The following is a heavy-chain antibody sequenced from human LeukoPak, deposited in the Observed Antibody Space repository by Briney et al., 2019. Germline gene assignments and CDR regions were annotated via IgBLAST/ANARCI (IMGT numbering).Heavy chain of an antibody. CDR1: GYTFTTYG. V-gene: IGHV1-18*01. Sequence: ASVKVSCKASGYTFTTYGISWVRQAPGQGLEWMGWISGYNGDTNYAQNFQGRVTMTTDTSTSTAYMELRSLRSDDTAVYYCARNRVTIPTMRYFDTWGQGTRVTVSS. CDR2: ISGYNGDT. CDR3: ARNRVTIPTMRYFDT. J-gene: IGHJ5*02. D-gene: IGHD5-12*01.